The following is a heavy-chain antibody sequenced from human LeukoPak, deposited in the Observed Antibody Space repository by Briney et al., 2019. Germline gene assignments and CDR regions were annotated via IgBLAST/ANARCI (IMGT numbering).Heavy chain of an antibody. D-gene: IGHD6-25*01. CDR1: GFTSRNYA. CDR2: ISGGGGPT. J-gene: IGHJ4*02. V-gene: IGHV3-23*01. CDR3: AKNSGYSWQYFFDY. Sequence: GGSLRLSCAGSGFTSRNYAMTWVRQAPGKGLEWVSAISGGGGPTYYADSVKGRFTISRDNSKNTLYLQMNSLRAEDAALYFCAKNSGYSWQYFFDYWGQGTLVTVSS.